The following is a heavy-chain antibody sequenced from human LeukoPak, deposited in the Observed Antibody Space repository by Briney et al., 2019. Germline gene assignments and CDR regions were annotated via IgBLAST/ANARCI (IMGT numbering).Heavy chain of an antibody. J-gene: IGHJ4*02. Sequence: SQTLSLTCTVSGVSISSGTYYWSWLRQPAGKGLEWIGRFYALGSTDYNPSPKSRVTISADMSRNQFSLRLSSVTAADTAVYYCARVRRRDDYNPFDYWGQGTLVTVSS. D-gene: IGHD5-24*01. CDR3: ARVRRRDDYNPFDY. V-gene: IGHV4-61*02. CDR1: GVSISSGTYY. CDR2: FYALGST.